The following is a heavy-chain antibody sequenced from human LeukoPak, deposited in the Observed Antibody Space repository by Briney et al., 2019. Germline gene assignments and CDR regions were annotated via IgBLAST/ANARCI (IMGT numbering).Heavy chain of an antibody. CDR3: ARVSSIVVVPAAIDL. J-gene: IGHJ2*01. CDR2: IYTSGST. V-gene: IGHV4-61*02. D-gene: IGHD2-2*01. Sequence: SETLSLTCTVSGGSISSGSYYWSWIRQPAGTGLEWIGRIYTSGSTNYNPSLKSRVTISVDTSKNQFTLKLSSVTAADTAVYYCARVSSIVVVPAAIDLWGRGTLVTVSS. CDR1: GGSISSGSYY.